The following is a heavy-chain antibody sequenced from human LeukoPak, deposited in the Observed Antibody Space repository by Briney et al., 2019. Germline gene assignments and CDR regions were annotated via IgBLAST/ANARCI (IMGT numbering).Heavy chain of an antibody. CDR3: ANSDPSGY. CDR1: GFTFSSYG. V-gene: IGHV3-30*18. J-gene: IGHJ4*02. CDR2: ISYDGSNK. Sequence: GGSLRLSCAASGFTFSSYGMHWVRQAPGKELEWVAVISYDGSNKYYADSVKGRFTISRDNSKNTLYLQMNSLRAEDTAVYYCANSDPSGYWGQGTLVTVSS. D-gene: IGHD1-26*01.